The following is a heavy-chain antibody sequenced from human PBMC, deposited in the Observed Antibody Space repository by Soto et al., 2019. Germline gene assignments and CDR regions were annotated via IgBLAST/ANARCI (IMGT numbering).Heavy chain of an antibody. Sequence: SETLSLTCTVSGGSISSISYYWGWIRQPPGKGLEWIGSIYYSGSTYYNPSLKSRVTISVDTSKNQFSLKLSSVTAADTAVYYCATSTDYDYWAQGTLVTVSA. V-gene: IGHV4-39*01. D-gene: IGHD4-17*01. CDR1: GGSISSISYY. CDR2: IYYSGST. CDR3: ATSTDYDY. J-gene: IGHJ4*02.